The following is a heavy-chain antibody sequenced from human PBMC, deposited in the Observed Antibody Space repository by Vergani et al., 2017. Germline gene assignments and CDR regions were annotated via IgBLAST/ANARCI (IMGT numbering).Heavy chain of an antibody. D-gene: IGHD3-10*01. CDR1: GFTFSSYS. CDR2: ISSSSSTI. Sequence: EVQLVESGGGLVQPGGSLRLSCAASGFTFSSYSMNWVRQAPGKGLEWVSYISSSSSTIYYADSVKGRFTISRDNAKNSLYLQMNSLRAEDTAVYYCAGEGLWFGENPPTSTIYYYYGMDVWGQGTTVTVSS. V-gene: IGHV3-48*01. J-gene: IGHJ6*02. CDR3: AGEGLWFGENPPTSTIYYYYGMDV.